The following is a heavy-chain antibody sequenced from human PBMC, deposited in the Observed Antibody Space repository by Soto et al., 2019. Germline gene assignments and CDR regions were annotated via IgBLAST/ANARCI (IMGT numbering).Heavy chain of an antibody. D-gene: IGHD1-26*01. CDR1: GFTFTSYA. J-gene: IGHJ5*02. V-gene: IGHV3-23*01. CDR2: ISGSGGST. Sequence: EEQLLESGGGLVQPGGSLRLSCAASGFTFTSYAMGWVRQAPGKGLEWVSAISGSGGSTYYADSAKGRFTISRDSSKNTLYLQMNSLRAEDTAVYYCAKGFRVGVRPAWFDPWGQGTLVTVSS. CDR3: AKGFRVGVRPAWFDP.